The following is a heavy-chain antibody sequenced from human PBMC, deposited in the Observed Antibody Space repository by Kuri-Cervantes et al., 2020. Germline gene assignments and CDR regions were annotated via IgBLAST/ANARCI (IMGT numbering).Heavy chain of an antibody. D-gene: IGHD4/OR15-4a*01. CDR3: AKDPNYGFDY. J-gene: IGHJ4*02. Sequence: GESLKISCAASGLTLSSYMHWVRQAPGNGLVWVSRINSDGSSTSYADSVKGRFTISRDNSKNTLYLQMNSLRAEDTAVYYCAKDPNYGFDYWGQGTLVTVSS. CDR2: INSDGSST. CDR1: GLTLSSY. V-gene: IGHV3-74*01.